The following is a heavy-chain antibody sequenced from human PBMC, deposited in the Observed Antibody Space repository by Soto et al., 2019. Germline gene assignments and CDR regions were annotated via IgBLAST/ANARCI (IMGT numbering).Heavy chain of an antibody. D-gene: IGHD3-3*01. CDR3: AREHDFWSGYSFDY. V-gene: IGHV1-3*01. J-gene: IGHJ4*02. CDR2: INAGNGNT. Sequence: ASVKVSCKASGYTFSNYAIEWVRQAHRQRPEWMGWINAGNGNTKYSQKFQGRVTITRNTSASTAYMELSSLIFEDTAVYYCAREHDFWSGYSFDYWGQGTLVTVSS. CDR1: GYTFSNYA.